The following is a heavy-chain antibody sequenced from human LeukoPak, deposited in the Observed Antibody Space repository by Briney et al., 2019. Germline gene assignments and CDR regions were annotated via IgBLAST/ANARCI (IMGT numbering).Heavy chain of an antibody. V-gene: IGHV4-61*02. CDR1: GGSISSGSYY. CDR3: ARDPYPHRGDWFDP. Sequence: ASETLSLTCTVSGGSISSGSYYWSWIRQPAGKGLEWIGRIYTSGSTNYNPSLKSRVTISVDTSKNQFSLKLSSVTAADTAVYYCARDPYPHRGDWFDPWGQGTLVTVSS. J-gene: IGHJ5*02. D-gene: IGHD3-10*01. CDR2: IYTSGST.